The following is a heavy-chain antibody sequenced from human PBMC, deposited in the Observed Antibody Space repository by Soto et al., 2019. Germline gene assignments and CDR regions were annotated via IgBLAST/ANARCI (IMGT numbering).Heavy chain of an antibody. V-gene: IGHV4-59*01. J-gene: IGHJ6*02. CDR2: IYYSGST. CDR1: GGSISTYY. Sequence: PSETLSLTCTVSGGSISTYYWSWMRQPPGKGLEWIGYIYYSGSTSYNPSLKSRVTISVDTSKNQFSLKLRSVTAADTAVYYCASDRSSGWDQGYGMDVWGQGTTVTVS. D-gene: IGHD6-19*01. CDR3: ASDRSSGWDQGYGMDV.